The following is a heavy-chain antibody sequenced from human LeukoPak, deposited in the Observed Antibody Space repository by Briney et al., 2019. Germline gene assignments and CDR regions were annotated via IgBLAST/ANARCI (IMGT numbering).Heavy chain of an antibody. V-gene: IGHV3-30*02. J-gene: IGHJ4*02. D-gene: IGHD3-22*01. CDR1: GFTFSSYT. CDR3: AKEPTSRGYNDIDY. Sequence: QPGGSLRLSCAASGFTFSSYTMHWVRQAPGKGLEWVACIYSDGSKKYYADSVKGRFTISRDNSKNTLSLQMNSLRAEDTAVYYCAKEPTSRGYNDIDYWGQGTLVTVSS. CDR2: IYSDGSKK.